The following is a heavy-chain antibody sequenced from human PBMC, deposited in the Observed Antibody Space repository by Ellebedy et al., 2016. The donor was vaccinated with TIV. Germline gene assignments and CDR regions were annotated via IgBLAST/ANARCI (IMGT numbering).Heavy chain of an antibody. CDR3: AKRISSYTTGGWLDP. Sequence: SLKISCAASGFTFDDSAMHLVRQVPGEGLECVSGIRWNSGSIGYADSVKGRFTISRDNAKNSLYLQMNSLRAEDTALYYCAKRISSYTTGGWLDPWGQGTRVNVYS. CDR2: IRWNSGSI. CDR1: GFTFDDSA. D-gene: IGHD2-15*01. J-gene: IGHJ5*02. V-gene: IGHV3-9*01.